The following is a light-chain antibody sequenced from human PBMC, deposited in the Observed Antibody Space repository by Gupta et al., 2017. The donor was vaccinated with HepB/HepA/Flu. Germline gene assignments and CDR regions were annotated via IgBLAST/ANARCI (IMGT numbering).Light chain of an antibody. J-gene: IGKJ1*01. CDR2: GAS. Sequence: EIVMTQSPATLSVSPGERATLSCRASQSVSSNLAWYQQKPGQAPRLLIYGASTRATGIPDRFSGSGSGTEFTLTISSLQSEDFAVYYCQQYNNWWTFGQGTKVEIK. CDR3: QQYNNWWT. CDR1: QSVSSN. V-gene: IGKV3-15*01.